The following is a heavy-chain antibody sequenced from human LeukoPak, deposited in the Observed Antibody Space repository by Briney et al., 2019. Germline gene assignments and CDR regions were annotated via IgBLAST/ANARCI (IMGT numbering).Heavy chain of an antibody. CDR3: AKDSTPLVVVPAATEYFQH. D-gene: IGHD2-2*01. J-gene: IGHJ1*01. Sequence: TGRSLRLSCAASGFTFSSYGMHWVRQAPGKGLEWVAVISYDGSNKYYADSVKGRFTISRDNSKNTLYLQMNSLRAEDTAVYYCAKDSTPLVVVPAATEYFQHWGQGTLVTVSS. V-gene: IGHV3-30*18. CDR1: GFTFSSYG. CDR2: ISYDGSNK.